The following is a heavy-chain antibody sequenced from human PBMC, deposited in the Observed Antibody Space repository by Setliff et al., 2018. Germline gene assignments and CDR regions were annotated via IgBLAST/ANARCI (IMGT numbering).Heavy chain of an antibody. CDR3: AKGRGEMDS. CDR2: IYYSGST. Sequence: PSETLSLTCSVSGDSMSFSYWSWIRQPPGKGLEWIGYIYYSGSTDSHPSLKSRVSLSIDTSKNQFSLKVRSVTAADTAIYSGAKGRGEMDSWGQGILVTVSS. V-gene: IGHV4-59*01. J-gene: IGHJ4*02. D-gene: IGHD3-10*01. CDR1: GDSMSFSY.